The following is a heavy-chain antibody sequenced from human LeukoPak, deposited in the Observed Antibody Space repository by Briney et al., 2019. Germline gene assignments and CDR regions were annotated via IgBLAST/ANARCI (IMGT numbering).Heavy chain of an antibody. CDR3: AWSLRRLYWYFDL. Sequence: PSETLSLTCTVSGGSVSSGSYYWSLIRQPPGKGLEWIGYIYYSGSTNYNPSLKSRVTISVDTSKNQFSLKLSSVTAADTAVYYCAWSLRRLYWYFDLWGRGTLVTVSS. J-gene: IGHJ2*01. CDR2: IYYSGST. V-gene: IGHV4-61*01. CDR1: GGSVSSGSYY. D-gene: IGHD4-17*01.